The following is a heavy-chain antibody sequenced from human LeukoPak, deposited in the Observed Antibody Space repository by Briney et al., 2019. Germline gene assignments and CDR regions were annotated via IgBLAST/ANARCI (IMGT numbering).Heavy chain of an antibody. J-gene: IGHJ2*01. V-gene: IGHV4-61*01. CDR3: VRGASSIAALNPFWYFDL. Sequence: SGTLSLTCTVSGGSVSRGSYYWSWIRQPPGKGLEWIGYIYYSGSTNYNPSLKSRVTMTRDTSTNTVYMELSSLRSEDTAVFYCVRGASSIAALNPFWYFDLWGRGTLVTVSS. D-gene: IGHD6-6*01. CDR2: IYYSGST. CDR1: GGSVSRGSYY.